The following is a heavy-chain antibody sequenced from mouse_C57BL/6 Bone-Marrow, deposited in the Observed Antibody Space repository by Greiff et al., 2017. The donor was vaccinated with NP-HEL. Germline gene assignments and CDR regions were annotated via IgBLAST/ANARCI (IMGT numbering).Heavy chain of an antibody. CDR2: IDPENGDT. D-gene: IGHD1-1*01. CDR3: TTGYGSSYRSYFDY. V-gene: IGHV14-4*01. Sequence: VQLKESGAELVRPGASVKLSCTASGFNIKDDYMHWVKQRPEQGLEWIGWIDPENGDTEYASKFQGKATITADTSSNTAYLQLSSLTSEDTAVYYCTTGYGSSYRSYFDYWGQGTTLTVSS. J-gene: IGHJ2*01. CDR1: GFNIKDDY.